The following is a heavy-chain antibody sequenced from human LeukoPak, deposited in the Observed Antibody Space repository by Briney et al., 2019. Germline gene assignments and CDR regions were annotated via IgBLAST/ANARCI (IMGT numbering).Heavy chain of an antibody. CDR3: FFFKQKTAYDILTGYYTAFDY. D-gene: IGHD3-9*01. J-gene: IGHJ4*02. CDR2: IYPGDSDT. V-gene: IGHV5-51*01. CDR1: GYSFTSYW. Sequence: GESLKISCKGSGYSFTSYWIGWVRQMPGKGLEWMGIIYPGDSDTRYSPSFQGQVTISADKSISTAYLQWSSLKASDTAMYYFFFFKQKTAYDILTGYYTAFDYWGQGTLVTVSS.